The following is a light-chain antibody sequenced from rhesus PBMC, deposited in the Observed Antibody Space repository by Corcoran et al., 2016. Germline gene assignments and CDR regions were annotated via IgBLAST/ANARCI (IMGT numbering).Light chain of an antibody. CDR3: MQYTHIPWT. CDR1: QSLVHTNGNTY. V-gene: IGKV2-65*01. J-gene: IGKJ1*01. Sequence: VVMTQSPLALPITPGQPASISCRSSQSLVHTNGNTYLSWFQQKPGQPPRPLIYKVSDRDTGAPDRFSGTGAGTDFTLKISRLGAEDVGVYYCMQYTHIPWTFGQGTKVEIK. CDR2: KVS.